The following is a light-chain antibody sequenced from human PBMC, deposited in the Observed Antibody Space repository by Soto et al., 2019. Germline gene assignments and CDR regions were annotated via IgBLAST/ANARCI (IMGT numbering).Light chain of an antibody. J-gene: IGKJ5*01. CDR3: QQLNSYPIT. V-gene: IGKV1-9*01. CDR2: SAS. Sequence: DIQLTQSPSSLSASVGDRVTITCRASQGISSYLAWYQQKPGKAPKLLIYSASTLQSGVPSMFCGCGSGTDFTLTLRSLQPEDFATFYCQQLNSYPITFGQGTRLEIK. CDR1: QGISSY.